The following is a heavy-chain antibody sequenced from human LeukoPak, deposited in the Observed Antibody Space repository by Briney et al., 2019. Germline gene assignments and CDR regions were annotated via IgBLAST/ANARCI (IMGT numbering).Heavy chain of an antibody. D-gene: IGHD6-19*01. CDR2: IYHSGST. V-gene: IGHV4-4*02. CDR1: GGSISSSNW. J-gene: IGHJ5*02. CDR3: ARVLDSDWYQEVFWFDL. Sequence: PSETLSLTCAVSGGSISSSNWWSWVRQPPGKGLEWIGEIYHSGSTNYNPSLKSRVTISVDKSKNQFSLKLSSVTAADTAVYYCARVLDSDWYQEVFWFDLWGQGTLVTVSS.